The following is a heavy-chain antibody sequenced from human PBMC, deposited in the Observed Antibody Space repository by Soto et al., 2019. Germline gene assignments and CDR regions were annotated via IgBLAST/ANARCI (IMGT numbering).Heavy chain of an antibody. CDR2: IKRVGSST. CDR3: ARDPDKAYYGSVICMVGAFDI. D-gene: IGHD3-10*01. V-gene: IGHV3-74*01. Sequence: EVQLVESGGGLVQPGGYLRLSCAASGFTFSSYWMPWVRQATGKGLVWVSRIKRVGSSTSYADSVKGRFTISRDNAKNKLYLQMNRMRAEDKDVYYCARDPDKAYYGSVICMVGAFDIWGQGTIVTVSS. CDR1: GFTFSSYW. J-gene: IGHJ3*02.